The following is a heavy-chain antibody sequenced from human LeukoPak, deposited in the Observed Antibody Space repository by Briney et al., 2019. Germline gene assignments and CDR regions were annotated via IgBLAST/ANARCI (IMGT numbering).Heavy chain of an antibody. V-gene: IGHV4-30-4*01. Sequence: SETLSLTCTVSGGSIGSGDYYWSWIRQPPGKGLEWIAYMYYSGSTYYNPSLKSRVTMSADTSKNQLSLKLSSVTAADTAVYYCARPYYYDSRIDPWGQGILVTVSS. CDR1: GGSIGSGDYY. D-gene: IGHD3-22*01. CDR2: MYYSGST. CDR3: ARPYYYDSRIDP. J-gene: IGHJ5*02.